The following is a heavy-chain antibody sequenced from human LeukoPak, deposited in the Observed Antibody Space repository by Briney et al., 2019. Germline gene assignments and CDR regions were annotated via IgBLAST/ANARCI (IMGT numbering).Heavy chain of an antibody. Sequence: SETLSLTCAVYGGSFSGYYWSWIRQPPGKGLEWIGEINHSGSTNYNPPLKSRVTISVDTSKNQFSLKLSSVTAADTAVYYCARRSITMIVVDPYYFDYWGQGTLVTVSS. CDR2: INHSGST. CDR1: GGSFSGYY. D-gene: IGHD3-22*01. V-gene: IGHV4-34*01. CDR3: ARRSITMIVVDPYYFDY. J-gene: IGHJ4*02.